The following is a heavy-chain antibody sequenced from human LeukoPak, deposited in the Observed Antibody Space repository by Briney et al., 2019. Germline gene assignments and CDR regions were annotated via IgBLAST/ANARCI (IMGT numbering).Heavy chain of an antibody. Sequence: SETLSLTCTVSGGSIHTYYWSWIRQSPGKGLEWIGYIDYSGSTNYNPSLRSRVTMSIDTSKKQFSLKLTSVTAADTAVYYYARAGHNGYEIDYWGQGTLLTVSS. CDR1: GGSIHTYY. CDR2: IDYSGST. CDR3: ARAGHNGYEIDY. V-gene: IGHV4-59*01. J-gene: IGHJ4*02. D-gene: IGHD5-12*01.